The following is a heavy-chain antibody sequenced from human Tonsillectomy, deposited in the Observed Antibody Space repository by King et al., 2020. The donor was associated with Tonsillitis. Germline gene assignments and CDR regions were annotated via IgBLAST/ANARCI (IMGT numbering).Heavy chain of an antibody. CDR3: ARDGPPLFRSEITMFGVVIVNYFDY. CDR1: GYTFTSYG. V-gene: IGHV1-18*01. J-gene: IGHJ4*02. D-gene: IGHD3-3*01. Sequence: VQLVESGAEEKKPGASVKVSCKASGYTFTSYGISWVRQAPGQGLEWMGWISAYNDNTNYAQKLQDRVTMTTDTSTSTAYMELRSLRSDDTAVYYCARDGPPLFRSEITMFGVVIVNYFDYWGQGTLVTVSS. CDR2: ISAYNDNT.